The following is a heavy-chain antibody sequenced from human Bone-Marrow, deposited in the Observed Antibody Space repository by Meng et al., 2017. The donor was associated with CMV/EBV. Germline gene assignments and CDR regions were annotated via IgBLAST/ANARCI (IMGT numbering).Heavy chain of an antibody. CDR2: IDNSGRNT. CDR3: AKDRNSGWNFFDH. CDR1: GFTCSSCA. J-gene: IGHJ4*02. V-gene: IGHV3-23*01. Sequence: ASGFTCSSCAMSWVRQAPRKGLEWVSSIDNSGRNTDYADSLKGRFTISRDNSKNTLFLQMNSLRAEDTALYYCAKDRNSGWNFFDHWGQGALVTVSS. D-gene: IGHD5-12*01.